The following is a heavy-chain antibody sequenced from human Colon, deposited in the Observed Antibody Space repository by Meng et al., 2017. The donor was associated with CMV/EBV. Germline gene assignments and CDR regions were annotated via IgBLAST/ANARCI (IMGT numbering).Heavy chain of an antibody. CDR2: MYFSGIA. V-gene: IGHV4-39*07. CDR1: RAPLRTRRHS. Sequence: LQLQRSRPPLVTPSAPLSLPSPASRAPLRTRRHSCASFRQPPVKRLEWIGSMYFSGIADYNPSLKSRVTISLHATQKQFSLRLTSVTAADSAVYFCARDLTNKWFYYWGQGTLVTVSS. D-gene: IGHD1-26*01. CDR3: ARDLTNKWFYY. J-gene: IGHJ4*02.